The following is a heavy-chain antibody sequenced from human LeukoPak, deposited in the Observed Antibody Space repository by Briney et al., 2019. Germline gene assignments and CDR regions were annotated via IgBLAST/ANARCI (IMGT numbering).Heavy chain of an antibody. V-gene: IGHV1-69*04. CDR1: GGTFSSYT. Sequence: SVKVSCKASGGTFSSYTISWVRQATGQGLEWMGRIIPILGIANYAQKFQGRVTITADKSTSTAYMELSSLRSEDTAVYYCARDFWSGYYSQTDAFDIWGQGTMVTVSS. CDR2: IIPILGIA. D-gene: IGHD3-3*01. CDR3: ARDFWSGYYSQTDAFDI. J-gene: IGHJ3*02.